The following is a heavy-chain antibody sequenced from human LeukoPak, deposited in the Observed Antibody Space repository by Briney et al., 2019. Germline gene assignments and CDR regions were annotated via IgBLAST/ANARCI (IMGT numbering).Heavy chain of an antibody. CDR3: ARYVVPPPHYYMDV. J-gene: IGHJ6*03. Sequence: SETLSLTCTVSGGSFSSGSYYWSWIRQPAGKGLEWIGRIYTSGSTNYNPSLKSRVTISVDTSKNQFSLKLSSVTAADTAVYYCARYVVPPPHYYMDVWGKGTTVTVSS. D-gene: IGHD2-2*01. V-gene: IGHV4-61*02. CDR2: IYTSGST. CDR1: GGSFSSGSYY.